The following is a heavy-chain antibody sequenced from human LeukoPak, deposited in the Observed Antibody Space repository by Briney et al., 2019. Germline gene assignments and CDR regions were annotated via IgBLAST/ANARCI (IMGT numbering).Heavy chain of an antibody. D-gene: IGHD2-2*01. J-gene: IGHJ3*02. CDR1: GFTFSSYA. CDR3: AKDDKRRDIVVVPAAIGAFDI. Sequence: GGSLGLSCAASGFTFSSYAMSWVRQAPGKGLEWVSAISGSGGSTYYADSVKGRFTIFRDNSKNTLYLQMNSLRAEDTAVYYCAKDDKRRDIVVVPAAIGAFDIWGQGTMVTVSS. V-gene: IGHV3-23*01. CDR2: ISGSGGST.